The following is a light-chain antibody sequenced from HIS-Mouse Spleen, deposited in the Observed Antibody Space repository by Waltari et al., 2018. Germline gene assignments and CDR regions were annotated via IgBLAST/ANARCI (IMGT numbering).Light chain of an antibody. CDR2: DVS. CDR3: SSYTSSSPL. V-gene: IGLV2-14*03. CDR1: SSDVGGYTY. J-gene: IGLJ2*01. Sequence: QSALTQPASVSGSPGQSITISCTGTSSDVGGYTYVPWYQHHPGKAPKLMIYDVSNRPSGVSNRFSGSKSGNTASLTISGLQAEDEADYYCSSYTSSSPLFGGGTKLTVL.